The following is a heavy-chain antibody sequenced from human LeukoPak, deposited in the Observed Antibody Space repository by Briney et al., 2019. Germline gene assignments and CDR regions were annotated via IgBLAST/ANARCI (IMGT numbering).Heavy chain of an antibody. J-gene: IGHJ4*02. D-gene: IGHD5-24*01. CDR1: GFTFSSYD. CDR3: AKGEGDGYNLDS. CDR2: IWYGGSNK. V-gene: IGHV3-33*06. Sequence: GRSLRLSCTASGFTFSSYDMLWVRQATGKGLEWVAVIWYGGSNKYYADCVKGRFTISRNNSKNTLYLQMTSLRAEDTAVYYCAKGEGDGYNLDSWGQGTLVTVSS.